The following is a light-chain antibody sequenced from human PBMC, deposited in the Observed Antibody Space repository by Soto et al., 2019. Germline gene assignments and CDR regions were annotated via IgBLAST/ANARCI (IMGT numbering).Light chain of an antibody. V-gene: IGLV1-40*01. J-gene: IGLJ2*01. CDR1: SSNIGAGYD. CDR2: DNS. Sequence: QSVLTQPPSVSGAPGQRVTISCTGSSSNIGAGYDVHWYQQLPGTAPKLLIYDNSNRPSGVPDRFSGSKSGTSASLAITGLEAEDAADYYCQSYGSRRGWVFGGGTKLTVL. CDR3: QSYGSRRGWV.